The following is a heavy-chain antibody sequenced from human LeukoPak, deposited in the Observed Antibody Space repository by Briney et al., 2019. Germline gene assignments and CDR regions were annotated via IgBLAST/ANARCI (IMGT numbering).Heavy chain of an antibody. CDR2: IYYSGST. Sequence: SETLSLTCTVSGGSISSYYRSWIRQPPGKGLEWIGYIYYSGSTNYNPSLKSRVTISVDTSKNQFSLKLSSVTAADTAVYYCARAGSSTLLDYWGQGTLVAVSS. CDR3: ARAGSSTLLDY. J-gene: IGHJ4*02. D-gene: IGHD6-13*01. V-gene: IGHV4-59*01. CDR1: GGSISSYY.